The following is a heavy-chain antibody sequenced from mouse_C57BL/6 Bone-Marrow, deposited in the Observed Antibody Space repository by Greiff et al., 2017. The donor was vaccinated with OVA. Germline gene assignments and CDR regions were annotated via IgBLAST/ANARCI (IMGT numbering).Heavy chain of an antibody. CDR3: ARGGWLWDWYFDV. J-gene: IGHJ1*03. V-gene: IGHV14-2*01. Sequence: EVHLVESGAELVKPGASVKLSCTASGFNIKDYYMHWVKQRTEQGLEWIGRIDPEDGETKYAPKFQGKATITADTSSNTAYLQLSSLTSEDTAVYYWARGGWLWDWYFDVWGTGTTVTVSS. D-gene: IGHD2-3*01. CDR1: GFNIKDYY. CDR2: IDPEDGET.